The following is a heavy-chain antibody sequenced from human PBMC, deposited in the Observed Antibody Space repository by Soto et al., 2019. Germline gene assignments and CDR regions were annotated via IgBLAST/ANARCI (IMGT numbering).Heavy chain of an antibody. Sequence: QVQLVQSGAEVKKPGASVKVSCKASGYTFTSYGISWVRQAPGQGLEWMGWISAYNGNTNYAQKLQGRVTMTTDTSTSTAYMELRSLRSDDTAVCYCARTTARLLYYYYGMDVWGQGTTVTVSS. D-gene: IGHD4-4*01. CDR2: ISAYNGNT. CDR3: ARTTARLLYYYYGMDV. J-gene: IGHJ6*02. V-gene: IGHV1-18*01. CDR1: GYTFTSYG.